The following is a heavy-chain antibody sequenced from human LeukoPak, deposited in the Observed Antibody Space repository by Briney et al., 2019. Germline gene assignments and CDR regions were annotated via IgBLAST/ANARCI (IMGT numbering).Heavy chain of an antibody. Sequence: ASVKVSCKASGGTFSSYSITWVRQAPGQGLEWMGGIMPLFNTANYAQQFQGRVTITTDESTSTAYMELSSLRFEDTAMYYCARVDRYHYYLDVWGKGTTVTVSS. J-gene: IGHJ6*03. CDR2: IMPLFNTA. CDR3: ARVDRYHYYLDV. CDR1: GGTFSSYS. V-gene: IGHV1-69*05.